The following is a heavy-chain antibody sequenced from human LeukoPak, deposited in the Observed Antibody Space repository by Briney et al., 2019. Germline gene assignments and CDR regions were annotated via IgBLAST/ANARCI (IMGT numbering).Heavy chain of an antibody. J-gene: IGHJ5*02. Sequence: GASVKVSCKASGYTFTTYDINWVRQAQGQGHEWMGWMNPNSGNTGNKKKFQGRVTMTRNTSISTAYMELSSLRAEDTPVYYCARGRGSGHKENWFDPWGQGTLVTVSS. CDR2: MNPNSGNT. CDR3: ARGRGSGHKENWFDP. V-gene: IGHV1-8*01. D-gene: IGHD6-19*01. CDR1: GYTFTTYD.